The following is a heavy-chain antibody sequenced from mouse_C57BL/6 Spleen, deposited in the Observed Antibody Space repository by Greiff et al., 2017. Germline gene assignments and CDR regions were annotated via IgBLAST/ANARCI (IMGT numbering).Heavy chain of an antibody. CDR1: GFTFSDYG. D-gene: IGHD5-5*01. Sequence: EVKVVESGGGLVKPGGSLKLSCAASGFTFSDYGMHWVRQAPEKGLEWVAYISSGSSNIYYADTVKGRFTISRDNAKNTLFLQMTSLRSEDTAMYYCAILPFGYWGQGTTRTVSS. CDR3: AILPFGY. J-gene: IGHJ2*01. V-gene: IGHV5-17*01. CDR2: ISSGSSNI.